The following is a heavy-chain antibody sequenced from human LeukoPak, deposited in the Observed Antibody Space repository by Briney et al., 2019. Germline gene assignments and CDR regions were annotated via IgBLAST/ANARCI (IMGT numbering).Heavy chain of an antibody. CDR3: ARWGFSSSRGYFDY. CDR1: GGSIRSSSYY. J-gene: IGHJ4*02. D-gene: IGHD2-2*01. Sequence: SETLSITCTVPGGSIRSSSYYWGWIRQPPGKGLEFIGTIYYDGTTYYNPSLKSRVAISVDTSKNQFSLKLSAVTAADTAVYYCARWGFSSSRGYFDYWGQGTLVIVSS. V-gene: IGHV4-39*01. CDR2: IYYDGTT.